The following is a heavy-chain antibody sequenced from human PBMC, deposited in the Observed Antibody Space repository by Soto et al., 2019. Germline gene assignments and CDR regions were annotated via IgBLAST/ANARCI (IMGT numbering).Heavy chain of an antibody. CDR3: ARHNPIGNNWNYSDY. D-gene: IGHD1-1*01. CDR1: GVSINSYY. J-gene: IGHJ4*02. CDR2: ISYSGST. V-gene: IGHV4-59*01. Sequence: PSETLSLTCTVSGVSINSYYWGWVRQPPGKGLEGIGYISYSGSTSNNPSLTGRVAISVDTSKNQFPLKVSSVTAADTAVYYCARHNPIGNNWNYSDYWGQGTLVTVSX.